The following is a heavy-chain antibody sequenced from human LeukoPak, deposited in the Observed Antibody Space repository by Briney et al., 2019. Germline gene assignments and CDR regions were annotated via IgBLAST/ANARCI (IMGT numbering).Heavy chain of an antibody. CDR3: ARVSQIYYYYYMDG. CDR2: INWNGGST. CDR1: GFTFDDYG. J-gene: IGHJ6*03. V-gene: IGHV3-20*04. Sequence: GGSLRLSCAASGFTFDDYGMSWVRQAPGKGLEWVSGINWNGGSTGYADSVKGRFTISRDNAKNSLYLQMNSLRAEDTALYYCARVSQIYYYYYMDGGGKGTTVTVSS.